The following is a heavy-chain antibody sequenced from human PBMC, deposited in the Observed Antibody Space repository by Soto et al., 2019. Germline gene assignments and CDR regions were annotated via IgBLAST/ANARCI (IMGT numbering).Heavy chain of an antibody. CDR2: ISFDGNII. CDR1: ELRCSWYA. J-gene: IGHJ4*02. CDR3: ARTFDTITYYFDY. V-gene: IGHV3-30-3*01. Sequence: RXSCAASELRCSWYAMHWILQAPGKGLEWVAVISFDGNIIHYADSVKGRFIISRDSSKNTLYLQMHSLSGEDTAVYYCARTFDTITYYFDYWGQGTLVTVSS. D-gene: IGHD3-9*01.